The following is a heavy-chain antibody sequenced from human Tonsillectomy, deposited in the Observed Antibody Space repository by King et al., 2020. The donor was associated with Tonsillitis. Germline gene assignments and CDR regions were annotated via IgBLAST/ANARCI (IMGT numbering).Heavy chain of an antibody. D-gene: IGHD4-17*01. CDR3: ARGRYGDYVTGAYYGMDG. CDR1: GFTFSRYA. V-gene: IGHV3-30*04. Sequence: VQLVESGGGVVQPGRSLRLSCAASGFTFSRYAMHWVRQAPGKGLEWVAVIAFDGSNEYYADSVKGRFTISRDISKNTLYLQMNSLRAEDTAIYYCARGRYGDYVTGAYYGMDGWGQGTTVTVSS. CDR2: IAFDGSNE. J-gene: IGHJ6*02.